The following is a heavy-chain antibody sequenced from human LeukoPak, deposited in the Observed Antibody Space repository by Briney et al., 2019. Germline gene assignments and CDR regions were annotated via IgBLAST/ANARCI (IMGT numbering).Heavy chain of an antibody. D-gene: IGHD3-10*01. CDR3: ARLRNYYGSGEEYFDF. J-gene: IGHJ4*02. Sequence: SVKVSCKASGGTFNSYAFSWVRQAPGQGLEWMGRIIPLLDITNYAQKFQGRVTISADKSTRTVYMELTSLTSDDTAVYYCARLRNYYGSGEEYFDFWGQGTLVTVSS. CDR2: IIPLLDIT. CDR1: GGTFNSYA. V-gene: IGHV1-69*04.